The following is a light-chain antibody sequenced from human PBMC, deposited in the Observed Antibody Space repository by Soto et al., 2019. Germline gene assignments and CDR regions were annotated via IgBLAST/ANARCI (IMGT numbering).Light chain of an antibody. CDR2: DAS. J-gene: IGKJ3*01. V-gene: IGKV3-11*01. Sequence: EIVLTQSPATLSLSPGERATLSCRASQSVSSYLAWYQQKPGQAPRLLIYDASNRATGIPAMFSGSGSGTDFTLTISSLEPEDVAVYYCQQRSNWPPGIGPGTKVDIK. CDR1: QSVSSY. CDR3: QQRSNWPPG.